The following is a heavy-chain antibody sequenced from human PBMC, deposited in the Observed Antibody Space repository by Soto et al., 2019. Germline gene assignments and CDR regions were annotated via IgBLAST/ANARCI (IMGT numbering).Heavy chain of an antibody. Sequence: ASVKVSCKASGYTFTTYGISWVRQAPGQGLEWLGWTNTHNGNTNYAQNLQGRVIMTADTSTSTAYMELRSLRSDDTAIYYCTREGSAPYYYYGMDAWGQGTTVTVSS. CDR2: TNTHNGNT. D-gene: IGHD3-10*01. CDR3: TREGSAPYYYYGMDA. J-gene: IGHJ6*02. V-gene: IGHV1-18*01. CDR1: GYTFTTYG.